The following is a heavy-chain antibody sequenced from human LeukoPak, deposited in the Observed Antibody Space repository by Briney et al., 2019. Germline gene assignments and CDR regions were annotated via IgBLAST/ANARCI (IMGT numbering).Heavy chain of an antibody. CDR1: GFTFSDYN. CDR3: TTEYYYDSTYH. CDR2: ISRSGSTE. D-gene: IGHD3-22*01. Sequence: GGSLRLSCAASGFTFSDYNMRWIRQAPGKGLEWVSSISRSGSTEYYADSVKGRFTISRDNAKNSLFLQMNSLKTEDTAVYYCTTEYYYDSTYHWGQGTLVTVSS. V-gene: IGHV3-11*01. J-gene: IGHJ4*02.